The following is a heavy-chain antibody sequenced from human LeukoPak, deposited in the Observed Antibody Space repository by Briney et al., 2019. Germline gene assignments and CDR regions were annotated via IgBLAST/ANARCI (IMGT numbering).Heavy chain of an antibody. CDR3: AKAYGSNGYYQLPIDF. D-gene: IGHD3-22*01. Sequence: PGGSLRLSCAASGFTFSGYAMSWVRQAPGKGLEWVSAISGSGGSTYYADSVKGRFTISRDNSRNTLYLQLNNLRAEDTAVYYCAKAYGSNGYYQLPIDFWGQGTLVTVSS. J-gene: IGHJ4*02. V-gene: IGHV3-23*01. CDR1: GFTFSGYA. CDR2: ISGSGGST.